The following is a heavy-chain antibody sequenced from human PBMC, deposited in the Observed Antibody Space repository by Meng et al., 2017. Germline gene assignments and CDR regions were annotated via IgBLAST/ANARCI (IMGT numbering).Heavy chain of an antibody. V-gene: IGHV1-2*06. CDR1: GTPFTGYY. J-gene: IGHJ3*02. Sequence: QLGAEVNNPGASGKFSCKASGTPFTGYYMHWVRQAPGQGLEWMGRINPNSGGTNYAQKFQGRVTMTRDTSISTAYMELSRLRSDDTAVYYCARAFDYGDDAFDIWGQGTMVTVSS. CDR2: INPNSGGT. D-gene: IGHD4-17*01. CDR3: ARAFDYGDDAFDI.